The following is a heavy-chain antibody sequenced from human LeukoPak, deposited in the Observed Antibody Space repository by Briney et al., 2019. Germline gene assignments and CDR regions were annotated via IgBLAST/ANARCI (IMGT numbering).Heavy chain of an antibody. D-gene: IGHD6-19*01. CDR3: ARGRFSGPDDY. J-gene: IGHJ4*02. V-gene: IGHV3-53*01. CDR2: IYSGGAT. Sequence: GGPLRLSCAVSEFSVSSNYMNWVRQAPGKGLEWVSAIYSGGATYYADSVRGRFTISRDNSKNMVSLQMTSLGAEDTAVYYCARGRFSGPDDYWGQGTLVTVSS. CDR1: EFSVSSNY.